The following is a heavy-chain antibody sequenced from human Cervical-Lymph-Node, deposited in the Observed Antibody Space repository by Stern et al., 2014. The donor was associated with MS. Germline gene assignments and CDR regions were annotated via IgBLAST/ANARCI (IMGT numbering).Heavy chain of an antibody. CDR1: GFIFSNYA. CDR2: TSDSGGTT. V-gene: IGHV3-23*04. J-gene: IGHJ4*02. CDR3: VKDYKVTTLGYFDY. D-gene: IGHD4-23*01. Sequence: EVQLEESGGGLVQPGGSLRLSCAASGFIFSNYAMSWVRQAPGKGLEWVSSTSDSGGTTYYADSVKGRFTISRDNSKNTLYLQMNSLRAEDTAVYYCVKDYKVTTLGYFDYWGQGTLVTVSS.